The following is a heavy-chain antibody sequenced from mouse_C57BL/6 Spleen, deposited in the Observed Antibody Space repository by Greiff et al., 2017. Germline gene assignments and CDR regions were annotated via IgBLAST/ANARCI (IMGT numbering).Heavy chain of an antibody. V-gene: IGHV1-64*01. D-gene: IGHD2-3*01. CDR1: GYTFTSYW. Sequence: QVQLQQPGAELVKPGASVKLSCKASGYTFTSYWMHWVKQRPGQGLEWIGMIHPNSGSTNYHEKFKSKATLTVDNSSSTAYMQLSSLTSEGSAVYYCARRCIYDGYYLYYYAMDYWGQGTSGTVSS. J-gene: IGHJ4*01. CDR2: IHPNSGST. CDR3: ARRCIYDGYYLYYYAMDY.